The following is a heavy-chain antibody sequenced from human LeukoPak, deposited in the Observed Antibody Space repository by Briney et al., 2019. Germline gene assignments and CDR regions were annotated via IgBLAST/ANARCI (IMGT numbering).Heavy chain of an antibody. Sequence: GGSLRLSCVASGFTLSSYWMHWVRQAPGTGLEWVSSIPGSGGATYYADSVRGRFSISRDSSKNTVYLQMNSLRDEDTAVYYCARARPWDSSRSYYFGMDVWGHGTTVTVSS. J-gene: IGHJ6*02. D-gene: IGHD3-22*01. CDR1: GFTLSSYW. V-gene: IGHV3-23*01. CDR2: IPGSGGAT. CDR3: ARARPWDSSRSYYFGMDV.